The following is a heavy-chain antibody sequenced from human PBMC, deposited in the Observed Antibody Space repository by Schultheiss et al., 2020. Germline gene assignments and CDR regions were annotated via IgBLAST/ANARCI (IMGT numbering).Heavy chain of an antibody. V-gene: IGHV4-30-2*01. J-gene: IGHJ6*03. Sequence: SETLSLTCAVSGGSISSGGYSWSWIRQPPGKGLEWIGYIYHSGSTYYNPSLKSRVTISVDTSKNQFSLKLSSVTAADTAVYYCARGRVSSGLVQPPAHTKETKNYYYMDVWGKGTTVTVSS. CDR3: ARGRVSSGLVQPPAHTKETKNYYYMDV. CDR2: IYHSGST. CDR1: GGSISSGGYS. D-gene: IGHD6-19*01.